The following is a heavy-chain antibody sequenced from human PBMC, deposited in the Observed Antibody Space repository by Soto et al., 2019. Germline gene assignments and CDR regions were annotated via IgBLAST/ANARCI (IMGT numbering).Heavy chain of an antibody. CDR3: ARLGYSSSWFYFDY. CDR2: INHSGST. CDR1: GGSFSGYY. J-gene: IGHJ4*02. Sequence: QVQLQQWGAGLLKPSETLSLTCAVYGGSFSGYYWSWIRQPPGKGLEWIGEINHSGSTNYNPSLKSRVTISVDTSKNQFSLKLSSVTAADRAVYYCARLGYSSSWFYFDYWGQGTLVTVSS. V-gene: IGHV4-34*01. D-gene: IGHD6-13*01.